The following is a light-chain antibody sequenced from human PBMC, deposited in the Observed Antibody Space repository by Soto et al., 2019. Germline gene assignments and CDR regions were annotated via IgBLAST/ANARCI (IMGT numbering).Light chain of an antibody. CDR1: QSVCSRC. Sequence: EIVLTQSPGTLSLSPGEGGTLSCRASQSVCSRCLAWYQQKPGQAPRLLIFGASSRATGIPDTFSGSGSGIDFTLTISRLEPEDSAVYYCQHYGSTPWTFGQGTKVEI. J-gene: IGKJ1*01. CDR3: QHYGSTPWT. V-gene: IGKV3-20*01. CDR2: GAS.